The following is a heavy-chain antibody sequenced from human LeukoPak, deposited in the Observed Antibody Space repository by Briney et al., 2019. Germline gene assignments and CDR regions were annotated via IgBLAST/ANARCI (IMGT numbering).Heavy chain of an antibody. D-gene: IGHD1-26*01. CDR1: KFTFSSYW. CDR3: ARGGIITSYAFEI. J-gene: IGHJ3*02. CDR2: INPDGSTT. V-gene: IGHV3-74*01. Sequence: GGSLRLSCAASKFTFSSYWMHWVRQAPGKGLVWVSRINPDGSTTNYADSVKGRFTISRDNAKNSLYLQMDSLRAEDTAVYYCARGGIITSYAFEIWGQGAMVTVSS.